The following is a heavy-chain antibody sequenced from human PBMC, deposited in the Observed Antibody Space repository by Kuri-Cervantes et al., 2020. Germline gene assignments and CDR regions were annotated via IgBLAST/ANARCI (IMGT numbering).Heavy chain of an antibody. CDR2: IKQDGSEK. J-gene: IGHJ5*02. CDR1: GFTFSSYA. V-gene: IGHV3-7*03. D-gene: IGHD4-17*01. Sequence: GESLKISCAASGFTFSSYAMSWVRQAPGKGLEWVANIKQDGSEKYYVDSVKGRFTISRDESKNTLYLQMNSLRAEDTAVYYCAKGGYDYGEDRFDPWGQGTLVTVSS. CDR3: AKGGYDYGEDRFDP.